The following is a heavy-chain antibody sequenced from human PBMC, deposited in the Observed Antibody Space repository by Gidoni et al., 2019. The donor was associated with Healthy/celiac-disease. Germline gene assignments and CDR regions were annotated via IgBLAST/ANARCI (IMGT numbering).Heavy chain of an antibody. D-gene: IGHD3-9*01. V-gene: IGHV4-4*02. CDR2: IYHSGST. CDR3: ASLDPSIDILGAFDI. J-gene: IGHJ3*02. Sequence: QVQLQESGPGLVKPSGTLSPTCAVPGGSFISSNWWSWVRQPPGKGLEWIGEIYHSGSTNYNPSLKSRVTISVDKSKNQFSLKLSSVTAADTAVYYCASLDPSIDILGAFDIWGQGTMVTVSS. CDR1: GGSFISSNW.